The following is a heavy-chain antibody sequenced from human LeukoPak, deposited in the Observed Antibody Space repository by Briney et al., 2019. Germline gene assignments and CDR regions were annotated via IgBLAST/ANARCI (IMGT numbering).Heavy chain of an antibody. CDR3: AKRLTLVVEGVFEY. CDR1: GFTISSYA. Sequence: GGSLRLSCAASGFTISSYAMSWVRQAPGKGLEWVAAIRGSGGSTYYADSVKGRFTISRDNSKNTLYLQMNSLRAEDTAVYYCAKRLTLVVEGVFEYWGEGTLVTVSS. D-gene: IGHD2-15*01. CDR2: IRGSGGST. V-gene: IGHV3-23*01. J-gene: IGHJ4*02.